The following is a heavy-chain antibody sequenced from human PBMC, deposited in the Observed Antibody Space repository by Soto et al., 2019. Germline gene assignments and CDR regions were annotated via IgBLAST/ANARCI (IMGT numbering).Heavy chain of an antibody. D-gene: IGHD3-10*01. J-gene: IGHJ5*02. V-gene: IGHV4-59*01. CDR1: GGSISSYY. CDR3: AKDEPYLLWFGEVLNWFDP. Sequence: PSETLSLTCTVSGGSISSYYWSWIRQPPGKGLEWIGYIYYSGSTNYNPSLKSRVTISVDTSKNQFSLKLSSVTAAATAVYYCAKDEPYLLWFGEVLNWFDPWGQGTLVNVSS. CDR2: IYYSGST.